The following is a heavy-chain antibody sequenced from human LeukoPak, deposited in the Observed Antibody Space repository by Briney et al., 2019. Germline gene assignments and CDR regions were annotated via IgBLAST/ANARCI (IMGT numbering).Heavy chain of an antibody. CDR3: ASSLWFGELSNHPYYFDY. CDR2: IIPIFGTA. Sequence: SSVKVSCKASGGTFSSYAISWVRQAPGQGLEWMGGIIPIFGTANYARKFQGRVTITADESTSTAYMELSSLRSEDTAVYYCASSLWFGELSNHPYYFDYWGQGTLVTVSS. V-gene: IGHV1-69*13. J-gene: IGHJ4*02. CDR1: GGTFSSYA. D-gene: IGHD3-10*01.